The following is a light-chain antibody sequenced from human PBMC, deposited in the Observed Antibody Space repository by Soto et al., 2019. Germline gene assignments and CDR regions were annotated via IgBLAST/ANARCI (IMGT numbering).Light chain of an antibody. CDR2: LNN. Sequence: QSVLTQPPSASGTPGQRVTISCSGSSYNIGSETVNWYQHLPGTAPKLLIYLNNQRPSGVPDRFSGSKSDTSASLAISGLQSEDEADYYCATWDDSLKRVVFGGGTKVTVL. V-gene: IGLV1-44*01. J-gene: IGLJ2*01. CDR3: ATWDDSLKRVV. CDR1: SYNIGSET.